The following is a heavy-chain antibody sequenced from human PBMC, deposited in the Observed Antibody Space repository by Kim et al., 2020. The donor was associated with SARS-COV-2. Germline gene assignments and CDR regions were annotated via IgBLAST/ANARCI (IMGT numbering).Heavy chain of an antibody. CDR3: ARDPTRHSYRSGWYYFDY. J-gene: IGHJ4*02. D-gene: IGHD6-19*01. V-gene: IGHV3-11*06. Sequence: VKGHLTISRDNAKNSLYLQMNSLRAEDTAVYYCARDPTRHSYRSGWYYFDYWGQGTLVTVSS.